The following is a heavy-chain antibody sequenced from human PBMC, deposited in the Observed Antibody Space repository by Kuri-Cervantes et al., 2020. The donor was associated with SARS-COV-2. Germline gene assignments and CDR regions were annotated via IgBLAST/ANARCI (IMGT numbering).Heavy chain of an antibody. Sequence: ASVKVSCKASGYTFTSYAMHWVRQAPGQRLEWMGWINAGSGNTKYSQKFQGRVTITRDTSASTAYMELSSLRSEDTAVYYCARDGGIAAADYYYYYGMDVWGQGTTVTVSS. J-gene: IGHJ6*02. D-gene: IGHD6-13*01. V-gene: IGHV1-3*01. CDR3: ARDGGIAAADYYYYYGMDV. CDR1: GYTFTSYA. CDR2: INAGSGNT.